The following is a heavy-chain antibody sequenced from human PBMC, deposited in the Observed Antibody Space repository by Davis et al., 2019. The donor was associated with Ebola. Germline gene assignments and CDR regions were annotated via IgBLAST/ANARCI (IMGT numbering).Heavy chain of an antibody. J-gene: IGHJ6*04. D-gene: IGHD3-3*01. CDR1: AYTITAYY. V-gene: IGHV1-2*06. CDR2: INPHSGGA. Sequence: AASSLVSCKASAYTITAYYMHWLRQPPGQGLVWMGRINPHSGGAIYAEKVQGRVTMITDTSTSTAYMGLRSLRYDDTAVYYCARDPGYYDFWSGPSWGMDVWGKGTTVTVSS. CDR3: ARDPGYYDFWSGPSWGMDV.